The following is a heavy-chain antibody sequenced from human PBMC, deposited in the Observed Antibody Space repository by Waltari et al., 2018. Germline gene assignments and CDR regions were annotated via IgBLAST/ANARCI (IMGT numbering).Heavy chain of an antibody. V-gene: IGHV4-4*02. Sequence: QVQLQESGPGLLKPSGTLSLTCDVSGGSIRSTYWWSWVRQPPGKGLEWVGEIYHTVITNYKPSLKRRVTIPLDKSKNQFSLKLTSVTAADTAVYFCARGGGSNINTVRGVFDIWGQGTTVIVSS. CDR2: IYHTVIT. CDR3: ARGGGSNINTVRGVFDI. J-gene: IGHJ3*02. CDR1: GGSIRSTYW. D-gene: IGHD3-10*01.